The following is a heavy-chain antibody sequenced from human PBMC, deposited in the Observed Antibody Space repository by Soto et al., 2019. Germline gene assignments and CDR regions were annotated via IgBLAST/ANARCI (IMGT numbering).Heavy chain of an antibody. CDR3: ARGGGPYVWFNEF. D-gene: IGHD3-16*01. J-gene: IGHJ4*02. CDR1: GGLFSSFA. V-gene: IGHV1-69*01. Sequence: VQSGPEVKKPGSSVKVSCKDSGGLFSSFAISCVRQAPGQGLEWLGGIIPVFGTTNYAEKFQDRLTITEDESTNTAYMELSGLRSGDMAIYYCARGGGPYVWFNEFWGQGTLVTVSS. CDR2: IIPVFGTT.